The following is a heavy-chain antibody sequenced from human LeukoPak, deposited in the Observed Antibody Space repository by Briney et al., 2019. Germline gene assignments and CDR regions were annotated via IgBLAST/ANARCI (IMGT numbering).Heavy chain of an antibody. CDR2: INPNGGST. CDR1: GFTFSSHS. Sequence: GGSLRLSCSASGFTFSSHSMNWVRQAPGKGLEFASGINPNGGSTYHADSVKGRFTISRDNSKDTLYLQMSSLRPDDTAVYFCVRRAYGSSYIDYWGRGALVTVSS. CDR3: VRRAYGSSYIDY. D-gene: IGHD2-21*01. J-gene: IGHJ4*02. V-gene: IGHV3-64D*06.